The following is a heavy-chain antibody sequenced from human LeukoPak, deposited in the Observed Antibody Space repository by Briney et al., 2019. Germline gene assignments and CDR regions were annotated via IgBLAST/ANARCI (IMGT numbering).Heavy chain of an antibody. CDR1: GFTFNTYT. J-gene: IGHJ4*02. D-gene: IGHD6-19*01. CDR3: AKWRRGGWSLDY. CDR2: ISGSGAFV. Sequence: PGGSLRLSCAASGFTFNTYTMNWVRQAAGKGLEWVSSISGSGAFVYYTDSVKGRFTISRDNAKNSVFLQMDDLRGEDTAVYYCAKWRRGGWSLDYWGQGTLVTVSS. V-gene: IGHV3-21*04.